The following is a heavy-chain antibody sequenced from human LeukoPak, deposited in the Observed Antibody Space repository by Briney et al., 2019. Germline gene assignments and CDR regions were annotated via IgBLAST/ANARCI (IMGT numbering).Heavy chain of an antibody. CDR3: ARGPTPYSGSYYYFDY. CDR2: ISYDGSNK. Sequence: PGGSLRLSCAASGFTFSSYGMHWVRQAPGKGLEWVAVISYDGSNKYYADSVKGRFTISRDNSKNTLYLQMNSLRAEDTAVYYCARGPTPYSGSYYYFDYWGQGTLVTVSS. J-gene: IGHJ4*02. V-gene: IGHV3-30*03. CDR1: GFTFSSYG. D-gene: IGHD1-26*01.